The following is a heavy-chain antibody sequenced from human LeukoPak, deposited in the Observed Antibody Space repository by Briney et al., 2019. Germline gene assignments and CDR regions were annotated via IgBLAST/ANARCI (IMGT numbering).Heavy chain of an antibody. D-gene: IGHD3-22*01. V-gene: IGHV3-66*02. CDR3: AKDWWMSGTMIVVARRSYNYYMDV. CDR1: GLTVSSNY. Sequence: GGSLRLSCAASGLTVSSNYMNWVRQAPGKGLEWVSVIHSGGSTYYADSVKGRSTISRDNSKNTLYLQMNSLRAEDTAVYYCAKDWWMSGTMIVVARRSYNYYMDVWGKGTTVTISS. J-gene: IGHJ6*03. CDR2: IHSGGST.